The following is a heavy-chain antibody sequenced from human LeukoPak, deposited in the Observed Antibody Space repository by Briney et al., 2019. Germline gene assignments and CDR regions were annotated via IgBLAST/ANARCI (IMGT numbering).Heavy chain of an antibody. CDR3: ARDGSSGWYSYYFDP. Sequence: SQTLSLTCTVSGGSISSGSYYWSWIRQPAGKGLEWIGRIYTSGSTNYNPSLKSRVTISVDTSKNQFSLKLSSVTAADTAVYYCARDGSSGWYSYYFDPWGQGTLVTVSS. CDR1: GGSISSGSYY. J-gene: IGHJ4*02. V-gene: IGHV4-61*02. D-gene: IGHD6-19*01. CDR2: IYTSGST.